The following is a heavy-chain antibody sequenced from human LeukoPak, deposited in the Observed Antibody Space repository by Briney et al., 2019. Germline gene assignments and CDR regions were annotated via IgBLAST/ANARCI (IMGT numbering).Heavy chain of an antibody. CDR3: AKGAYSYASGTYYFDY. J-gene: IGHJ4*02. CDR1: GFTSNTYG. D-gene: IGHD3-10*01. V-gene: IGHV3-30*18. Sequence: GGSLRLSCVASGFTSNTYGMHWVRQAPGKGLDCVAVISHDGANEYYADSVKGRFAISRDISKNTLYLHMSSLRPDDTAVYYCAKGAYSYASGTYYFDYWGQGTLVTASS. CDR2: ISHDGANE.